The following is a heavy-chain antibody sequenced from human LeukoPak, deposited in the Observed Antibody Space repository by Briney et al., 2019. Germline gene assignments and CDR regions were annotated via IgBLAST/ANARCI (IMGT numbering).Heavy chain of an antibody. CDR3: ARDVRPYDSSGYYFDY. J-gene: IGHJ4*02. CDR2: IYSGGST. Sequence: GGSLTLSCAASGFTVSSNYMSWVRQAPGKGLEWVSVIYSGGSTYYADSVKSRFTISRDNSKNTLYLQMNSLRAEDTAVYYCARDVRPYDSSGYYFDYWGQGTLVTVSS. V-gene: IGHV3-53*01. CDR1: GFTVSSNY. D-gene: IGHD3-22*01.